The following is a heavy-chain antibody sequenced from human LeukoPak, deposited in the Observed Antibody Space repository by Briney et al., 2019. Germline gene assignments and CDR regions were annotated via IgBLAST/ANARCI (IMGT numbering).Heavy chain of an antibody. CDR1: GGSISSGSYY. Sequence: SETLSLTCTVSGGSISSGSYYWSWIRQPAGKGLEWIGRIYTSGSTNYNPSLKSRVTISVDTSKNQFSLKLSSVTAADTAVYYCARGGEIPDYYYYMDVWGKGTTVTVSS. CDR2: IYTSGST. V-gene: IGHV4-61*02. D-gene: IGHD3-16*01. J-gene: IGHJ6*03. CDR3: ARGGEIPDYYYYMDV.